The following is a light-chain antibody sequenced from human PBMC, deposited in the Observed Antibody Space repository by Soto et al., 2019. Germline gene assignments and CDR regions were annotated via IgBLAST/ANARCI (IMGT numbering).Light chain of an antibody. CDR1: QSLVSSNGNTF. CDR3: MQATPWPWT. V-gene: IGKV2-30*01. J-gene: IGKJ1*01. Sequence: DVVMTQSPLSLPVTLGQPASISCRSSQSLVSSNGNTFLIWFQQRTGQSPRRLIYKVSNRDSAVPDRFTGSGSGTDFTLEISRVEAEDVGVYYCMQATPWPWTFGQGTKVEIK. CDR2: KVS.